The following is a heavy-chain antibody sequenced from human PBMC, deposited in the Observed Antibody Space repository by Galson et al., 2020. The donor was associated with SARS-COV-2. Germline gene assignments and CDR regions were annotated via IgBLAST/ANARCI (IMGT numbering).Heavy chain of an antibody. CDR1: GFTFSSYW. D-gene: IGHD1-26*01. Sequence: PGGSLRLSCAASGFTFSSYWMSWVRQAPGKGLEWVANIKQDGSEKYYVDSVKGRFTISRDNAKNSLYLQMNSLRAEDTAVYYCARVIYEGWEYYFDYWGQGTLVTVS. V-gene: IGHV3-7*01. J-gene: IGHJ4*02. CDR3: ARVIYEGWEYYFDY. CDR2: IKQDGSEK.